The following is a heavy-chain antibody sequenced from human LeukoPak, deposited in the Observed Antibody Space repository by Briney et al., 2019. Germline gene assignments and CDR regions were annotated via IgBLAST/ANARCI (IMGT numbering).Heavy chain of an antibody. D-gene: IGHD6-13*01. Sequence: ASVKVSCKASGYTFTDYYIHWVRQAPGQGLEWMGYIYPKSGDTKYAQKFQGRVTMTRDTSITTAYMELSSLRSEDTAVYYCARSSTIAAAGTGLDYWGQGTLVTVSS. CDR3: ARSSTIAAAGTGLDY. CDR1: GYTFTDYY. CDR2: IYPKSGDT. V-gene: IGHV1-2*02. J-gene: IGHJ4*02.